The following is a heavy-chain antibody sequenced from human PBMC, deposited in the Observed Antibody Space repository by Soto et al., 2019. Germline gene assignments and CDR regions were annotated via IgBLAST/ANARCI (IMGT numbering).Heavy chain of an antibody. D-gene: IGHD6-19*01. CDR3: ARRKVDSSGWYFGAFDI. CDR1: GYSCISYW. V-gene: IGHV5-51*01. J-gene: IGHJ3*02. CDR2: IYPGDSDT. Sequence: PGESLKISCKGSGYSCISYWIGWVRQMPGKGLEWMGIIYPGDSDTRYSPSFQGQVTISADKSISTAYLQWSSLKASDTAMYYCARRKVDSSGWYFGAFDIWGQGTMVTVSS.